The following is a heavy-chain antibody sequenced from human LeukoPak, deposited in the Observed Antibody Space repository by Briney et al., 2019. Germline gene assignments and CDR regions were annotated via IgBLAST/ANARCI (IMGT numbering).Heavy chain of an antibody. CDR2: IYGGGST. CDR3: ARAILDN. J-gene: IGHJ4*02. V-gene: IGHV3-53*01. CDR1: GFTVSSDY. D-gene: IGHD3-3*01. Sequence: PGGSLRLSCAASGFTVSSDYISWVRQAPGKGLEWVSVIYGGGSTKYADSVKARFTISRDNSKNTVYLQMNRLRVEDTAVYYCARAILDNWGQGTLVTVSS.